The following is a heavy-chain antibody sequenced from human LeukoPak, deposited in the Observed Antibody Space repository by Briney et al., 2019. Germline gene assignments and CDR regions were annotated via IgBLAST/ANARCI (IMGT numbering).Heavy chain of an antibody. V-gene: IGHV4-4*07. CDR1: GGSISSYY. D-gene: IGHD5-18*01. Sequence: SETLSLTCTVSGGSISSYYWSWIRQPAGKGLEWVGRIYTSGSTNYNPSLKSRVTMSVDTSKNQFSLKLSSVTAADTAVYYCARERRDRYSYGLPYFDYWGQGTLVTVSS. CDR3: ARERRDRYSYGLPYFDY. J-gene: IGHJ4*02. CDR2: IYTSGST.